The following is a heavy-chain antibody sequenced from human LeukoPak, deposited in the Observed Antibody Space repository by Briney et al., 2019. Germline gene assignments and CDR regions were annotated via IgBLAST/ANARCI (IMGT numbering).Heavy chain of an antibody. CDR2: INHSGST. J-gene: IGHJ4*02. CDR3: ARGADYYDSSGYYVN. V-gene: IGHV4-34*01. CDR1: GGSFSGYY. Sequence: SETLSLTCAVYGGSFSGYYWSWIRQPPGKGLEWIGEINHSGSTNYNPSLKSRVTISVDTSKNQFSLKLSSVTAADTAVYYCARGADYYDSSGYYVNWGQGTLVTVSS. D-gene: IGHD3-22*01.